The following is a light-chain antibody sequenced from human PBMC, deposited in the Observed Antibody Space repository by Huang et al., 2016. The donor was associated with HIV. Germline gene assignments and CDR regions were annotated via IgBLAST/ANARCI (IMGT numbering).Light chain of an antibody. CDR1: QSVSSNY. J-gene: IGKJ2*01. CDR2: GAS. Sequence: EIVLAQSPGTLSLSPGQRATLSCRASQSVSSNYLAWYQQKLGQAPRLLFYGASSRATGIPDRFRGSGSGTDFTLTINRLEPEDFAVYYCQQYGASPYTFGQGTKLEIK. V-gene: IGKV3-20*01. CDR3: QQYGASPYT.